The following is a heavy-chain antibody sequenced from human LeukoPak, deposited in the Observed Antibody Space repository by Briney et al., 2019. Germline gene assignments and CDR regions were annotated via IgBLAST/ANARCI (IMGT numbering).Heavy chain of an antibody. J-gene: IGHJ4*02. CDR1: GFTFSSYG. V-gene: IGHV3-23*01. Sequence: PGGSLRLSCAASGFTFSSYGMSWVRQAPGKGLEWVSAISGSGGSTYYADSVKGRFTISRDNSKNTLYLQMNSLRAEDTAVYYCAKTGGFGELLKFYSYFDYWGQGTLVTVSS. CDR3: AKTGGFGELLKFYSYFDY. CDR2: ISGSGGST. D-gene: IGHD3-10*01.